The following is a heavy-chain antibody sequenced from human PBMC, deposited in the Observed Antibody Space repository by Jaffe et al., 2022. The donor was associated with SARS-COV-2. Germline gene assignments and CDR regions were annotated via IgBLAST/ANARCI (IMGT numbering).Heavy chain of an antibody. CDR3: AKDQTWGSYRQVFDR. D-gene: IGHD3-16*02. CDR2: ISWNSNYI. CDR1: GFKFDDYA. V-gene: IGHV3-9*01. J-gene: IGHJ4*02. Sequence: EVQLVESGGGLVQPGRSLRLSCAASGFKFDDYAMYWVRQAPGKGLEWVSGISWNSNYIAYADSVKGRFTISRDNAKNSLYLQMNSLRTEDTALYYCAKDQTWGSYRQVFDRWGQGTPVTVSS.